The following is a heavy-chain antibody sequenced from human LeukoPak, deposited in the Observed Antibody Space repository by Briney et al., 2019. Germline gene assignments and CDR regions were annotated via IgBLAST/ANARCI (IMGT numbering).Heavy chain of an antibody. V-gene: IGHV3-7*01. CDR2: IKQDGSEK. CDR1: GFTFSSYW. J-gene: IGHJ4*02. Sequence: GGSLRVSCAASGFTFSSYWMSWVRQAPGKGLEWVANIKQDGSEKYYVDSVKGRFTISRDNAKNSLYLQMNSLRVEDTAVYYCAKGGQYDSDSFFDFWGQGTLVTVSS. D-gene: IGHD3-22*01. CDR3: AKGGQYDSDSFFDF.